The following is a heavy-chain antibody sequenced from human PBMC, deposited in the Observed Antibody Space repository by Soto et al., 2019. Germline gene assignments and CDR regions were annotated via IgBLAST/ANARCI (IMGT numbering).Heavy chain of an antibody. CDR2: ISYDGSYK. J-gene: IGHJ6*02. V-gene: IGHV3-30-3*01. CDR1: GFTFNSHT. CDR3: AKGIRPYYYYSALDA. Sequence: PGGSLRLSCTASGFTFNSHTMHWVRQAPGEGLEWVAVISYDGSYKFYADSVKGRFTISGGNSKSTLYLQMNSLRAEDTAVYYCAKGIRPYYYYSALDAWGQGTTVTVSS.